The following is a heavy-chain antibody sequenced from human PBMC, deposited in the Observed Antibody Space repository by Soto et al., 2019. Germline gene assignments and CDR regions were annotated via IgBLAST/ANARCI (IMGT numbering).Heavy chain of an antibody. V-gene: IGHV3-13*04. CDR2: IGTTGDT. D-gene: IGHD1-1*01. J-gene: IGHJ4*02. CDR1: VFTFSIYD. Sequence: WGSLRISWSSSVFTFSIYDMPGVRQGTGKGLEWVSAIGTTGDTYYAGSVKGRFTISRENAKNSLYLQMNSLRAGDTAIYFCARAIGTTLFDYWGQGTLVTVSS. CDR3: ARAIGTTLFDY.